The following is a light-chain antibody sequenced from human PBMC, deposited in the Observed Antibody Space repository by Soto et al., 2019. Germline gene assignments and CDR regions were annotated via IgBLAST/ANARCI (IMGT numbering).Light chain of an antibody. J-gene: IGLJ3*02. CDR3: SSYTTSSTQV. CDR2: EVS. CDR1: SSDIGTYNY. Sequence: QSALTQPASVSGSLGQSITISCTGTSSDIGTYNYVSWYQQHPGKVPKLMIYEVSNRPSGVSNRFSGSKSGNTASLASSGPQAEAEADYYCSSYTTSSTQVFGGGTKLTVL. V-gene: IGLV2-14*01.